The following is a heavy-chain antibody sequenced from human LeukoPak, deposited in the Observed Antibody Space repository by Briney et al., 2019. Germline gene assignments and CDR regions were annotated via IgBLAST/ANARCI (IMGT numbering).Heavy chain of an antibody. CDR1: GFTFSSYG. CDR3: AKDQDYGIWPHDY. V-gene: IGHV3-33*06. Sequence: GGSLRLSCAASGFTFSSYGMHWVRQAPGKGLEWVAVIWYDGSNKYYADSVKGRFTISRDNSKNTLYLQMNSLRAEDTAVYYCAKDQDYGIWPHDYWGQGTLVTVSS. D-gene: IGHD4-17*01. CDR2: IWYDGSNK. J-gene: IGHJ4*02.